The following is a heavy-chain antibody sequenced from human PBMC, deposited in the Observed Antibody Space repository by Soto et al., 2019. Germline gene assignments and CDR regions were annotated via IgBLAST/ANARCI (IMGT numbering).Heavy chain of an antibody. CDR2: IYPGDSDT. Sequence: EVQLVQSGAEVKKPGESLKISCKGSGYSFTSYWIGWVRQMPGKGLEWMGIIYPGDSDTRYSPSFQGQVTISADKSISTVYLQWSSLKASDTAMYYCARLTGEYYYGSGSFIHNWFDPWGQGTLVTVSS. V-gene: IGHV5-51*01. CDR3: ARLTGEYYYGSGSFIHNWFDP. D-gene: IGHD3-10*01. J-gene: IGHJ5*02. CDR1: GYSFTSYW.